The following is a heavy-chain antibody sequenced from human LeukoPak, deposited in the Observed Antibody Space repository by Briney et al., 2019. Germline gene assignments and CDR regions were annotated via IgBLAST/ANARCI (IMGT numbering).Heavy chain of an antibody. V-gene: IGHV3-30*18. D-gene: IGHD2-21*01. Sequence: GGSLRLSCAASGFTFYNYGMHWVRQAPGKGLEWVAVISHDGSNIHYGDSVKGRFTISRDNSKNTLYLQMNSLRVEDTAVYYCAKDPYRVVVATGNYLDPWGQGTLVTVSS. CDR2: ISHDGSNI. CDR3: AKDPYRVVVATGNYLDP. CDR1: GFTFYNYG. J-gene: IGHJ5*02.